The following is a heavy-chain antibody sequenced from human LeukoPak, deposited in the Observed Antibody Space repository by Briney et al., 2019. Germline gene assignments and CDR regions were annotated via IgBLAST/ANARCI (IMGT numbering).Heavy chain of an antibody. CDR1: GYTFTSYG. D-gene: IGHD3-3*01. V-gene: IGHV1-18*01. CDR2: ISAYNGNT. J-gene: IGHJ5*02. CDR3: ARDKTYYDFWSGYRINWFDP. Sequence: ASVKVSCKASGYTFTSYGISGVRQAPGQGFEWMAWISAYNGNTNYAQKLQGRVTMTTDTSTSTAYMELRSLRSDDTAVYYCARDKTYYDFWSGYRINWFDPWGQGTLVTVSS.